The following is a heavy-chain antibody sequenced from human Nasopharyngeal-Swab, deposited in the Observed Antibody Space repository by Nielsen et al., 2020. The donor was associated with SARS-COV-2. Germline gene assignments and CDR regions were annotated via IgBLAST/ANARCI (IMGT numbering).Heavy chain of an antibody. CDR3: AKDGSLGYCSSTSCYASGNYYYGMDV. CDR2: ISSNGGST. V-gene: IGHV3-64D*06. CDR1: GFTFSSYA. D-gene: IGHD2-2*01. J-gene: IGHJ6*02. Sequence: GESLKISCSASGFTFSSYAMHWVRQAPGKGLEYVSAISSNGGSTYYADSVKGRFTISRDNSKKQLYLQMSSLRAEDTAVYYCAKDGSLGYCSSTSCYASGNYYYGMDVWGQGTTVTVSS.